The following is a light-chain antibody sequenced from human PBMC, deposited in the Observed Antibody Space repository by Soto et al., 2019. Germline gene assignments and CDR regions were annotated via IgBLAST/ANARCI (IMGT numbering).Light chain of an antibody. CDR1: SSDVGSYNR. Sequence: QSALTQPPSVSGSPGQSVTISCTGTSSDVGSYNRVSWYQQPPGTAPKLMIYEVSNRPSGVPDRFSGSKSGNTASLTISGLQADDEADYYFSLYTSSSTFVCGGGTKLPVL. V-gene: IGLV2-18*01. CDR2: EVS. CDR3: SLYTSSSTFV. J-gene: IGLJ2*01.